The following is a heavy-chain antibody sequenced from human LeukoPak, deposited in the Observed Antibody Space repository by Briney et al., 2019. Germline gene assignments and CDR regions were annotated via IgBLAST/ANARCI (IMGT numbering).Heavy chain of an antibody. J-gene: IGHJ4*02. Sequence: PGGSLRLSCAASGFTFSSYWMSWVRQAPGKGLEWVANIKQDGSEKYYVDSVKGRFTISRDNAKNSLYLQMNSLRAEDTAVYYCARAALGNFWSGYYLGYFDYWGQGTLVTVSS. CDR2: IKQDGSEK. D-gene: IGHD3-3*01. CDR1: GFTFSSYW. CDR3: ARAALGNFWSGYYLGYFDY. V-gene: IGHV3-7*01.